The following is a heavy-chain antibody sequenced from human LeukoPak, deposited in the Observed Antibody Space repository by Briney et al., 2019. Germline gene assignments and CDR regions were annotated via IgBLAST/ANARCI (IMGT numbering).Heavy chain of an antibody. CDR2: IYYSGST. V-gene: IGHV4-39*07. CDR3: ARDEYCSSTSCNSGGWFDS. Sequence: PSETLSLTCTVSGGSISSSSYYWGWIRQPPGKGLEWIGSIYYSGSTYYNPSLKSRVTISVDTSKNQFSLKLSSVTAADTAVYYCARDEYCSSTSCNSGGWFDSWGQGTLVTVSS. D-gene: IGHD2-2*01. J-gene: IGHJ5*01. CDR1: GGSISSSSYY.